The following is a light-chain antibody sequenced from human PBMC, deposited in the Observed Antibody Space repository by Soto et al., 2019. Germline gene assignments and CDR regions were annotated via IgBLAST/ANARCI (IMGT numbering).Light chain of an antibody. CDR1: QSFSSSY. CDR3: HQYGTSIT. V-gene: IGKV3-20*01. CDR2: GAS. J-gene: IGKJ5*01. Sequence: EIVLTQSPGTLSLSPGERATLSCRASQSFSSSYLAWYQQKPGQAPRLLIYGASSRATGIPDRFSGSGSGTDFTLTISRLEPEDLAVYYCHQYGTSITFGQGTRLE.